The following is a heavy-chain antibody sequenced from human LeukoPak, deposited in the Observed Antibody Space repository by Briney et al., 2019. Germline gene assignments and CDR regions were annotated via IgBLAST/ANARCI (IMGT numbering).Heavy chain of an antibody. D-gene: IGHD4-23*01. J-gene: IGHJ4*01. V-gene: IGHV3-30-3*01. Sequence: GGSLRLSCAASGFTFSSYAMHWVRQAPGKGLEWVAVISYDGSNKYYADSVKGRFTISRDNSKNTLYLQMNSLRAEDTAVYYCAKDLGGNYLFFDYWGQGTLVTVSS. CDR3: AKDLGGNYLFFDY. CDR2: ISYDGSNK. CDR1: GFTFSSYA.